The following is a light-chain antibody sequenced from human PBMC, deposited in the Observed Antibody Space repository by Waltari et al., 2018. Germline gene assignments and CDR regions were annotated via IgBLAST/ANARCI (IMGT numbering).Light chain of an antibody. J-gene: IGLJ3*02. V-gene: IGLV1-40*01. CDR2: GNE. CDR1: SSNLGAGYD. CDR3: QSFDSTLSAWV. Sequence: QSVLTQPPSVSGAPGQRVTISCTGSSSNLGAGYDVHRHQQLAGTAPKLLIFGNENRPSGVPDRVSGSKSGTSASLAITGLQAEDEADYYCQSFDSTLSAWVFGGGTKVTVL.